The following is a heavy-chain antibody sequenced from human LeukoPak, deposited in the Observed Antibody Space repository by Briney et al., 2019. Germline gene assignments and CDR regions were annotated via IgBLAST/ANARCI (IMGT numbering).Heavy chain of an antibody. V-gene: IGHV1-2*02. J-gene: IGHJ4*02. CDR2: INPHCGGT. CDR3: AREGVIGDGYNFFDY. CDR1: GYTFIGYY. Sequence: ASVKVSCKASGYTFIGYYMHWVRQAPGQGLEWMGWINPHCGGTNSEQNFQGRVTMSSEKSISRVHMELSRLRADDTALYYCAREGVIGDGYNFFDYWGQGTLVTVSS. D-gene: IGHD5-24*01.